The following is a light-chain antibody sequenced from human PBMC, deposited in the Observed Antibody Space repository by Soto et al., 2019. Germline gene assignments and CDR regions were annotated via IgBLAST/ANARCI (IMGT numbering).Light chain of an antibody. V-gene: IGLV1-44*01. CDR3: ATWDVNLNGRV. J-gene: IGLJ3*02. CDR2: NDN. CDR1: SSNIADNT. Sequence: QPVLTQPPSMSGTPGQRVTISCSGSSSNIADNTLNWYQQLPGTAPKLLIYNDNDRPSGVPDRFSGSKSGTSASLAISELQSEDEADYYCATWDVNLNGRVFGGGTKLTVL.